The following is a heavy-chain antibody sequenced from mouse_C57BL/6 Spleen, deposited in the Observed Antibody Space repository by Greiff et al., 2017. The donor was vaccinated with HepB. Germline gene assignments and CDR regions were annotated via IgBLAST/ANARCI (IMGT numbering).Heavy chain of an antibody. J-gene: IGHJ4*01. CDR1: GYTFTSYW. CDR2: IDPSDSYT. Sequence: QVQLQQPGAELVRPGTSVKLSCKASGYTFTSYWMHWVKQRPGQGFEWIGVIDPSDSYTNYNQKFKGKATLTVDTSSSTAYMQLSSLTSEDSAVYYCAREGSSGYAMDYWGQGTSVTVSS. CDR3: AREGSSGYAMDY. V-gene: IGHV1-59*01. D-gene: IGHD3-2*02.